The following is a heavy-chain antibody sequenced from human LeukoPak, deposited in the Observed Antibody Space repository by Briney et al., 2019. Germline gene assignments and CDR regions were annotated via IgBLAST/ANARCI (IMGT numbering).Heavy chain of an antibody. J-gene: IGHJ4*02. D-gene: IGHD2-2*01. CDR1: GFTFSSYG. CDR2: IRYDGSNK. CDR3: AKGNVVSAASFDY. V-gene: IGHV3-30*02. Sequence: GGSLRLSCAASGFTFSSYGMHWVRQAPGKGLEWVAFIRYDGSNKYYADSVKGRFTISRVNSKNTLYLQMNSLRAEDTAVYYCAKGNVVSAASFDYWGQGTLVTVSS.